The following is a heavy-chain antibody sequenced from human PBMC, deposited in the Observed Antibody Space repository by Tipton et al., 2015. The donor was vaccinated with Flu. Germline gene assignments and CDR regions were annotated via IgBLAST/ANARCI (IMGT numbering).Heavy chain of an antibody. CDR2: TYYSGST. CDR1: GGSISSSSYY. V-gene: IGHV4-39*07. D-gene: IGHD6-6*01. CDR3: AREGRREQLALDY. J-gene: IGHJ4*02. Sequence: TLSLTCTVSGGSISSSSYYWGWIRQPPGQGLEWIGSTYYSGSTYYNPSLKSRVTISVDTSKNQFSLKLSSVTAADTAVYYCAREGRREQLALDYWGQGTLVTVSS.